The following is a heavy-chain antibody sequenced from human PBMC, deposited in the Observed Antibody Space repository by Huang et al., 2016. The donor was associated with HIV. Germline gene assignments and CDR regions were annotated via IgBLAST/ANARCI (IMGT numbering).Heavy chain of an antibody. Sequence: QVQLVESGGGGVQPGTSLRLSRAASGFTFSNYAMNWVRQAPGKGLGWVAVISNEGSTKYYADSVKGRFTISRDNSKNTVYLQMNSLRAEDTAVYYCARSEPSRYYFDYWGQGTLVTVSS. V-gene: IGHV3-30-3*01. CDR2: ISNEGSTK. CDR1: GFTFSNYA. J-gene: IGHJ4*02. CDR3: ARSEPSRYYFDY.